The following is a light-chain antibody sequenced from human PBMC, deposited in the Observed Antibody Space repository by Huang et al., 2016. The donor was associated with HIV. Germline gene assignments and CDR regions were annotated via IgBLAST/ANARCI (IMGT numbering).Light chain of an antibody. V-gene: IGKV3-11*01. CDR3: QERSKLPLT. Sequence: EIVLTQSPATLSLSPGDRATLSCAANQTITTFLAWYQQKPGQTPSLLIYDASTRAAGIPPRFSGSGSGTDFTLTISSLESEDFAVYYCQERSKLPLTFGPGTTVDVK. J-gene: IGKJ3*01. CDR2: DAS. CDR1: QTITTF.